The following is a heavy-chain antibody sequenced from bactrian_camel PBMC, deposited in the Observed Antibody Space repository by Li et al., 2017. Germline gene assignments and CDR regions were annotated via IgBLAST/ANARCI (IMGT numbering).Heavy chain of an antibody. J-gene: IGHJ4*01. D-gene: IGHD2*01. Sequence: HVQLVESGGGSVQAGGSLRLSCSASVSDYTRRTYCMAWFRQTPGNEREGVATIYVGSGRTVYSHSVQGRFTISKDNANNSLDLQMNSLKPDDTGMYYCAGDSNVWGGSCLGPRRYRIWDQGTQVTVS. V-gene: IGHV3S1*01. CDR1: VSDYTRRTYC. CDR3: AGDSNVWGGSCLGPRRYRI. CDR2: IYVGSGRT.